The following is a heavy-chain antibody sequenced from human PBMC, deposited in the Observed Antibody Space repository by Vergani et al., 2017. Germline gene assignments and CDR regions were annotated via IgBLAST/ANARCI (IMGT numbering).Heavy chain of an antibody. Sequence: QVQLQESGPGLVKPPGTLSLTCAVSSGSISSSHWWTWVRQPPGKGLEWIEEIYHSGITNYNPSLKSRVTISVDKSKNQFSLRLSSVTAADTAVYYCARPLLLGIPAANSAPTWFDQWGQGALVTVSS. CDR1: SGSISSSHW. D-gene: IGHD6-13*01. CDR2: IYHSGIT. J-gene: IGHJ5*02. V-gene: IGHV4-4*03. CDR3: ARPLLLGIPAANSAPTWFDQ.